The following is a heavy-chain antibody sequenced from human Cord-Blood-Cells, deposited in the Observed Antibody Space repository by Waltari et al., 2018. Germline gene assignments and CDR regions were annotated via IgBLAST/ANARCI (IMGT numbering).Heavy chain of an antibody. J-gene: IGHJ4*02. CDR1: GFTVSSNY. CDR3: ARDSGYSSSWSFDY. V-gene: IGHV3-53*01. CDR2: IYSRGST. D-gene: IGHD6-13*01. Sequence: EVQLVESGGGLIQPGGSLRLSCAASGFTVSSNYMSWVRQAPGKGLEGVSVIYSRGSTYYADSVKGRFTISRDNSKNTLYLQMNSLRAEDTAVYYCARDSGYSSSWSFDYWGQGTLVTVSS.